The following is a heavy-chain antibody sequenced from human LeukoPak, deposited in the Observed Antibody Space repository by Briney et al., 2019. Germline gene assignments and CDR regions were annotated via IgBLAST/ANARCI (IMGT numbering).Heavy chain of an antibody. D-gene: IGHD3-10*01. CDR3: ARGLLWFGELSPLGY. J-gene: IGHJ4*02. CDR2: INAGNGNT. V-gene: IGHV1-3*01. Sequence: GASVKVSCKASGYTFTNYAIHWVRQAPGQGLEWMGWINAGNGNTRYSQKLQDRVTITRDTSANTVYMELSSLRSEDTAVYFCARGLLWFGELSPLGYWGQGTLVTVPS. CDR1: GYTFTNYA.